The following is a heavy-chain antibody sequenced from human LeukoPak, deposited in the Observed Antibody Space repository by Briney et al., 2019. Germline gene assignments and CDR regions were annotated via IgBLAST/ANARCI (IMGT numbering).Heavy chain of an antibody. D-gene: IGHD5-12*01. J-gene: IGHJ4*02. CDR2: VTHSGAIT. V-gene: IGHV3-23*01. Sequence: GGSRRLSCAASGFTFSRSVMNWVRQAPGKGLEWVAGVTHSGAITEYADSVKGRFTISRDNSKNTVYLHMNSLRAEDTAVYYCAKEYLRGDNFFDSWGQGTLLTVSS. CDR1: GFTFSRSV. CDR3: AKEYLRGDNFFDS.